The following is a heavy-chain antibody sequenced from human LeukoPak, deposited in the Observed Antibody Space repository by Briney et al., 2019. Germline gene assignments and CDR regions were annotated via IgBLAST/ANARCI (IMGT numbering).Heavy chain of an antibody. CDR2: IRSKGYGRTT. V-gene: IGHV3-49*03. CDR3: TRDPTEYYDSSGYRDY. Sequence: PGGSLRLSCTTSGFIFGDYAMSWFRQTPGKGLEWVGFIRSKGYGRTTDYAASMKGRFTISRDDAKSIAYLHINSLKTEDTAVYYCTRDPTEYYDSSGYRDYWGQGTLVTVSS. D-gene: IGHD3-22*01. CDR1: GFIFGDYA. J-gene: IGHJ4*02.